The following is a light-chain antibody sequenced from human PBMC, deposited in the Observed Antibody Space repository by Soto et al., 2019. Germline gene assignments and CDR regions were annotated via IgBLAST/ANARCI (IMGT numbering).Light chain of an antibody. CDR2: DTS. V-gene: IGKV3-11*01. J-gene: IGKJ4*01. CDR3: QQRSNWPLT. CDR1: QSVSSF. Sequence: EIVLTQSPATLSLSPGERATLSCRASQSVSSFLAWYQQKPGQAPRLLIYDTSNRATGIPARFSGSGSGTAFTLTISSLQPEDFEVYHCQQRSNWPLTFGGGTKVEIK.